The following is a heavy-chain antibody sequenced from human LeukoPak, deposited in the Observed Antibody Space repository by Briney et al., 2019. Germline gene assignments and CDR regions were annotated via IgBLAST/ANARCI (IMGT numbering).Heavy chain of an antibody. V-gene: IGHV3-66*01. D-gene: IGHD6-13*01. J-gene: IGHJ4*02. Sequence: GGSLRLSCAASGFTVSSNYMNWVRQAPGKGLEWVSVIYSGVYTNYADSVKGRFTVSRDNSKNTLYLQMNSLRAEDTAVYYCARASTLGAAGQLDYWGQGTLVTVSS. CDR3: ARASTLGAAGQLDY. CDR2: IYSGVYT. CDR1: GFTVSSNY.